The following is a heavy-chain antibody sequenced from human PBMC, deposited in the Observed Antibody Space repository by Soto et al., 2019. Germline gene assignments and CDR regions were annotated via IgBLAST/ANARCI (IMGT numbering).Heavy chain of an antibody. V-gene: IGHV1-18*01. D-gene: IGHD6-6*01. Sequence: ASVKVSCKASGYTFTSYGISWVRQAPGQGLEWMGWISAYNGNTNYAQKLQGRVTMTTDTSTSTAYMELRSLRSDDTAVYYCARPAEYSSSSNYFDYWGQGTLVTVSS. J-gene: IGHJ4*02. CDR1: GYTFTSYG. CDR2: ISAYNGNT. CDR3: ARPAEYSSSSNYFDY.